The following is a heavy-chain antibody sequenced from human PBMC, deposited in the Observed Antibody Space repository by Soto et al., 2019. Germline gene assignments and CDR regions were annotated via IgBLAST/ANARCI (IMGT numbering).Heavy chain of an antibody. J-gene: IGHJ6*02. CDR3: ARGVTYYYDSSASRYYGIDV. Sequence: QVQLVQSGAEVKKPGSSVKVSCKASGGTFSSYAISSVRQAPGQGLEWMGGIIPIFGTANYAQKFQGRVTITADESTSTAYMELSSLRSEDTAVYYCARGVTYYYDSSASRYYGIDVWGQGTTVTVSS. CDR2: IIPIFGTA. CDR1: GGTFSSYA. V-gene: IGHV1-69*12. D-gene: IGHD3-22*01.